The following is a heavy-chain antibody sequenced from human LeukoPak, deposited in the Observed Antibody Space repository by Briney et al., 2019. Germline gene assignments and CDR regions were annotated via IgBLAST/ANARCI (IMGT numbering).Heavy chain of an antibody. CDR3: AREAGDYDSSGYYD. CDR1: GYTFTGYY. J-gene: IGHJ4*02. Sequence: ASVKVSCKASGYTFTGYYMHWVRQAPGQGLEWMGWINPNSGGTNYAQKFQGRVTMTRDTSISTAYMELSRLRSDDTAVYYCAREAGDYDSSGYYDWGQGTLVTVSS. V-gene: IGHV1-2*02. D-gene: IGHD3-22*01. CDR2: INPNSGGT.